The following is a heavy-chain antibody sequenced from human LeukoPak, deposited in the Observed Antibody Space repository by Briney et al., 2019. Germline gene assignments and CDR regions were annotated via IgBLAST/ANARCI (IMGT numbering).Heavy chain of an antibody. CDR2: IYYSGTT. CDR1: GVFINNNNNY. V-gene: IGHV4-39*01. Sequence: PSETLSLTCTVSGVFINNNNNYWARFRQPPGKGLEWIGNIYYSGTTYYNPSLKSRVTISVDTSNNQFSLKLTSVTAADTAVYYCATPVPSSAYHLGQGTLVTVSS. D-gene: IGHD3-22*01. J-gene: IGHJ4*02. CDR3: ATPVPSSAYH.